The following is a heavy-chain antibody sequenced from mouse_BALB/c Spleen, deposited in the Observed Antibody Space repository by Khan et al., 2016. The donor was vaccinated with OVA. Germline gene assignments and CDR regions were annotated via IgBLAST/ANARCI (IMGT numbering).Heavy chain of an antibody. Sequence: QVQLQQSGAELVKPGASVKLSCKASGYTFTSYDINWVRQRPEQGLEWIGWMFPGDGSTKYNENFKGKATLTTDNSSSTAYMQLSRLTSEDSGAYFWARGGYGGFAYWGQGTLVSVSA. J-gene: IGHJ3*01. CDR3: ARGGYGGFAY. D-gene: IGHD2-14*01. CDR2: MFPGDGST. CDR1: GYTFTSYD. V-gene: IGHV1-85*01.